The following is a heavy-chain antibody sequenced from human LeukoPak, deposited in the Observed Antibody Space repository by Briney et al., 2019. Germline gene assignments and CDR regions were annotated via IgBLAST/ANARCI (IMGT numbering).Heavy chain of an antibody. J-gene: IGHJ4*02. V-gene: IGHV5-51*01. CDR3: ARARYCSGGSCYAEH. CDR1: GYTFTTYW. CDR2: IYPGDSDT. D-gene: IGHD2-15*01. Sequence: GESLKISCKGSGYTFTTYWIGWVRQMPGKGLEWWGIIYPGDSDTRYSPSFQGQVTISADKSISTAYLQWSSLKASDTAMYYCARARYCSGGSCYAEHWGQGTLVTVSS.